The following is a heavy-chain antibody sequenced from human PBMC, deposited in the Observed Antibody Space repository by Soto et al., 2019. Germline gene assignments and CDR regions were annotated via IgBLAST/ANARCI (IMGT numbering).Heavy chain of an antibody. V-gene: IGHV1-69*01. Sequence: QVQLVQSGAEVKKPGTSVKISCKVSGGTFSSYAISWVRQAPGQGLEWLGEIIYIFGTAMYAQKFQGRVTISADESASTAYMELSSLRSDDTAVYYCARGGKERFRGSGMDVWGQGTTVTVSS. J-gene: IGHJ6*02. D-gene: IGHD1-1*01. CDR2: IIYIFGTA. CDR1: GGTFSSYA. CDR3: ARGGKERFRGSGMDV.